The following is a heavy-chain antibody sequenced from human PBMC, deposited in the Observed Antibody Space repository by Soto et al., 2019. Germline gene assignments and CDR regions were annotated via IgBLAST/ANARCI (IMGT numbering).Heavy chain of an antibody. CDR2: ISRGGDVI. Sequence: PGGSLRLSGAVSGFTFSSYEINWVRQAPWKGLEWVSYISRGGDVIYYADSVKGRFTVSRDNAKKSLYLQMNSLRAEDTAVYYCALDVAGCCFSSWFDPFGQ. CDR1: GFTFSSYE. V-gene: IGHV3-48*03. CDR3: ALDVAGCCFSSWFDP. J-gene: IGHJ5*02. D-gene: IGHD2-15*01.